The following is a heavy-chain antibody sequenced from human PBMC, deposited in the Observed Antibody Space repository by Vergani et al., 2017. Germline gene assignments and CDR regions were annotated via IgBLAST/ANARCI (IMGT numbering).Heavy chain of an antibody. V-gene: IGHV3-30*02. Sequence: VQLLESGGGLVQPGGSLRLSCAVSGFTFNSYGMHWVRQAPGKGLEWVASIRSDESRRYYGDSMEGPFTISRDNSKNTLYLQMKSLRPEDTAVYYCAKEGGGYCSGGTCYPEYWGQGTLVIVSS. J-gene: IGHJ4*02. CDR1: GFTFNSYG. CDR3: AKEGGGYCSGGTCYPEY. CDR2: IRSDESRR. D-gene: IGHD2-15*01.